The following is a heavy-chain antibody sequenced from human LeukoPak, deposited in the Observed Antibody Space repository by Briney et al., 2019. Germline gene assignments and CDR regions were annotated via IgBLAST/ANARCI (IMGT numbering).Heavy chain of an antibody. V-gene: IGHV1-46*01. J-gene: IGHJ3*02. Sequence: ASVKVSCKASGYTFTGYYMHWVRQAPGQGLEWMGIINPSGGSTSYAQKFQGRVTMTRDMSTSTVYMELSSLRSEDTAVYYCARATLTGAFDIWGQGTMVTVSS. CDR3: ARATLTGAFDI. CDR2: INPSGGST. D-gene: IGHD3-9*01. CDR1: GYTFTGYY.